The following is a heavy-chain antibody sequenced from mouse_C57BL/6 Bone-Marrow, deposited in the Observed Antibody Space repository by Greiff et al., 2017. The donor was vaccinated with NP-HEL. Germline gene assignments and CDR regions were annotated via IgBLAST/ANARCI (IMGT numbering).Heavy chain of an antibody. CDR1: GYTFTSYW. CDR3: ARSGGYYGSSYWYFDV. D-gene: IGHD1-1*01. Sequence: VQLQQPGAELVRPGTSVKLSCKASGYTFTSYWMHWVKQRPGQGLEWIGVIDPSDSYTNYNQKFKGKATLTVDTSSSTAYMQLSSLTSEDSAVYYCARSGGYYGSSYWYFDVWGTGTTVTVSS. CDR2: IDPSDSYT. V-gene: IGHV1-59*01. J-gene: IGHJ1*03.